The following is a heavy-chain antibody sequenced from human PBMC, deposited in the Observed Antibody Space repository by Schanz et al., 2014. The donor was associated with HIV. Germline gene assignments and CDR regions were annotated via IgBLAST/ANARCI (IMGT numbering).Heavy chain of an antibody. J-gene: IGHJ3*02. CDR3: ARVGGWGAFDI. CDR2: IWFDGTNK. Sequence: VQLVESGGGLVQPGGSLRLSCAASEFTFSNYGMHWVRQAPGKGLEWVAVIWFDGTNKYYADSVKGRFTISRDYSKNTLYLQMNSLRAEDTAVYFCARVGGWGAFDIWGQGTMVAVSS. D-gene: IGHD3-10*01. V-gene: IGHV3-33*08. CDR1: EFTFSNYG.